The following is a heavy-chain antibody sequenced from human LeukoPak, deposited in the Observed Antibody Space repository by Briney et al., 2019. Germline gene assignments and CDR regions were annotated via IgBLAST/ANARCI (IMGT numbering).Heavy chain of an antibody. CDR1: GGSISSYY. V-gene: IGHV4-59*01. CDR3: ARSVDTSAFDI. CDR2: IYYSGST. Sequence: PSETLSLTCTVSGGSISSYYWSWTRQPPGKGLEWIGYIYYSGSTNYNPSPKSRVTISVDTSKNQFSLKLSSVTAADTAVYYCARSVDTSAFDIWGQGTMVTVSS. J-gene: IGHJ3*02. D-gene: IGHD5-18*01.